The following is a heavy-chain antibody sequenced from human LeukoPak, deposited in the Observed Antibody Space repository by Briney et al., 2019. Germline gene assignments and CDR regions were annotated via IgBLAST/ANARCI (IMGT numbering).Heavy chain of an antibody. CDR1: GFTFNSHW. Sequence: GGSLRLSCAASGFTFNSHWMNWVRQAPGKGLEWVANIKQDGSEQYYVDSVKGRFTISRDNAKESLFLQLHSLRVEDTAVYYCARLGGMYYYGMDVWGKGTTVTVSS. CDR3: ARLGGMYYYGMDV. J-gene: IGHJ6*04. V-gene: IGHV3-7*03. D-gene: IGHD3-16*01. CDR2: IKQDGSEQ.